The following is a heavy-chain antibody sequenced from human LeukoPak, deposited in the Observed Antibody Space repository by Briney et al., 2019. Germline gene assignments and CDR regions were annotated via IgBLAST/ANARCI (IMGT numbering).Heavy chain of an antibody. Sequence: SETLSLTCAVYGGSFSGYYWSWIRQPPGKGLEWIGEINHSGSTNYNPSLKSRVTISVDTSKNQFSLKLSSVTAADTAVYYCARGGFARSNYYGSGSYYNFPDYWGQGTLVTVSS. J-gene: IGHJ4*02. CDR2: INHSGST. V-gene: IGHV4-34*01. D-gene: IGHD3-10*01. CDR1: GGSFSGYY. CDR3: ARGGFARSNYYGSGSYYNFPDY.